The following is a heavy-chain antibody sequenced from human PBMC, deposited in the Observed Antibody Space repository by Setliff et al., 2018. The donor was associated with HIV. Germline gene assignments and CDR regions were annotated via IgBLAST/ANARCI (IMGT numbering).Heavy chain of an antibody. CDR3: ARGGGYYGSGSYQYYFDY. CDR2: INHSGRT. D-gene: IGHD3-10*01. J-gene: IGHJ4*02. CDR1: GGSFSGYY. V-gene: IGHV4-34*01. Sequence: SETLSLTCAVYGGSFSGYYWSWIRQAPGKGLEWIGEINHSGRTKYNPSLKSRVTLSIDTSKSQFSLKLSSVTAADTAVYYCARGGGYYGSGSYQYYFDYWGQGTLVTVSS.